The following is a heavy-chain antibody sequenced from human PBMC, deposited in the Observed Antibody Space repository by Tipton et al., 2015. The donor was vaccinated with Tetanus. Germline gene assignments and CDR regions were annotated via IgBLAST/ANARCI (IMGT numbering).Heavy chain of an antibody. CDR2: SWYDGTDN. Sequence: SLRLSCAASGFIFSNYGIHWVRQAPGKGLEWVAASWYDGTDNYYADSVKGRFTISRDKSKNSLYLQMNSLRAEDTAVYYCGRGGFCRGGSCLPGGCDNRGQGTQVP. V-gene: IGHV3-33*01. CDR1: GFIFSNYG. J-gene: IGHJ4*02. D-gene: IGHD2-15*01. CDR3: GRGGFCRGGSCLPGGCDN.